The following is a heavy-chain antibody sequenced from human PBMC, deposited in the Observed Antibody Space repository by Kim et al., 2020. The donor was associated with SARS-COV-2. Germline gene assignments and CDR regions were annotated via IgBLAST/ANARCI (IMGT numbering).Heavy chain of an antibody. CDR2: TYYRSKWYN. V-gene: IGHV6-1*01. Sequence: SQTLSLTCAISGDSVSSNSAAWNWIRQSPSRGLEWLGRTYYRSKWYNDYAVSVKSRITINPDTSKNQFSLQLNSVTPEDTAVYYCARGRKATRQQLVLRGWFDPWGQGTLVTVSS. J-gene: IGHJ5*02. D-gene: IGHD6-13*01. CDR1: GDSVSSNSAA. CDR3: ARGRKATRQQLVLRGWFDP.